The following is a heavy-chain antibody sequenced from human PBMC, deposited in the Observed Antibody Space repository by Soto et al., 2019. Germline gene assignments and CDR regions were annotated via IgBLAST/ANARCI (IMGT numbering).Heavy chain of an antibody. J-gene: IGHJ4*02. D-gene: IGHD4-17*01. V-gene: IGHV4-30-2*01. CDR1: GGSISSSDYY. Sequence: SETLSLTCTVSGGSISSSDYYWGWIRQPPGKGLEWIGYIYHSGSTYYNPSLKSRVTISVDRSKNQFSLKLSSVTAADTAVYYCARAMTTVTTIDYWGQGTLVTVSS. CDR3: ARAMTTVTTIDY. CDR2: IYHSGST.